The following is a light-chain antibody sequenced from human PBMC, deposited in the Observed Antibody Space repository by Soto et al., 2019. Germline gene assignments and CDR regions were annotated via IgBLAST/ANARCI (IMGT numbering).Light chain of an antibody. CDR3: QQYYSLPIT. Sequence: ELVLTQSPGTLSLSPGERATLSCRASQSVLTNLAWYQQKPGQAPRLLIYGASTRATGIPARFSGSESGTEFTLTISRVEPEDFAVYYCQQYYSLPITFGQGTRLEIK. J-gene: IGKJ5*01. CDR1: QSVLTN. V-gene: IGKV3-20*01. CDR2: GAS.